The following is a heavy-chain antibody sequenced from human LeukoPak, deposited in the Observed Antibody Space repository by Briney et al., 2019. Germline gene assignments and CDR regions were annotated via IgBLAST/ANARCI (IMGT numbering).Heavy chain of an antibody. CDR1: GGTFSSYA. CDR3: AGGIDGYNLVDY. Sequence: SVKVSCKASGGTFSSYAISWVRQAPGQGLEWMGGIIPIFGTANYAQKFQGRDTITTDESTSTAYMELSSLRSEDTAVYYCAGGIDGYNLVDYWGQGTLVTVSS. J-gene: IGHJ4*02. D-gene: IGHD5-24*01. V-gene: IGHV1-69*05. CDR2: IIPIFGTA.